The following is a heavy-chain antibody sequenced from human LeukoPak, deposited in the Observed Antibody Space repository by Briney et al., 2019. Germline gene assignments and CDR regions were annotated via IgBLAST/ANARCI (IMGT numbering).Heavy chain of an antibody. J-gene: IGHJ6*03. CDR2: IYHSGST. D-gene: IGHD2-8*01. Sequence: ESSETLSLTCTVSGYSISSGYYWGWIRQPPGKGLEWIGGIYHSGSTYYNPSLKSRVTISVDTSKNQFSLKLSSVTAADTAVYYCARGRHCTNGVCYRNYYYYMDVWGKGTTVTVSS. V-gene: IGHV4-38-2*02. CDR1: GYSISSGYY. CDR3: ARGRHCTNGVCYRNYYYYMDV.